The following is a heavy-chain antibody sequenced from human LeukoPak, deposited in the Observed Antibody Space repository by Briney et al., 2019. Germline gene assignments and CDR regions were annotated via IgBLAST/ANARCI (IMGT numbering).Heavy chain of an antibody. CDR1: GYTFTSYG. Sequence: GASVKVSCKASGYTFTSYGISWERQAPGQGLEWMGWISAYNGNTNYAQKLQGRVTMTTDTSTSTAYMELRSLRSDDTAVYYCARVPLSYSSSWYANDAFDIWGQGTMVTVSP. CDR2: ISAYNGNT. D-gene: IGHD6-13*01. J-gene: IGHJ3*02. CDR3: ARVPLSYSSSWYANDAFDI. V-gene: IGHV1-18*01.